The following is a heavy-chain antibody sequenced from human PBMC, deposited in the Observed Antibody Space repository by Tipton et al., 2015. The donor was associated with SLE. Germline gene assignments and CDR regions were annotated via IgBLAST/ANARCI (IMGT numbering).Heavy chain of an antibody. V-gene: IGHV4-31*03. J-gene: IGHJ3*01. CDR3: ASGHWESHPYCAFDV. Sequence: TLSLTCTVSGGSVSSGGYYWNWIRQHPGKGLEWIGHIYFSGSTYYNPSLKSRLTLSVDTSKNQFSLKLTSVTAADTAVYYCASGHWESHPYCAFDVWGHGTKVTVSS. CDR2: IYFSGST. D-gene: IGHD1-26*01. CDR1: GGSVSSGGYY.